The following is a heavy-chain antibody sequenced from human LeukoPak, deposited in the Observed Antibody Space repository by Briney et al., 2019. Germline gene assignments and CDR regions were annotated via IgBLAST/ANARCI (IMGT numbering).Heavy chain of an antibody. CDR1: GGSISSGGYY. D-gene: IGHD3-9*01. J-gene: IGHJ6*04. V-gene: IGHV4-31*03. Sequence: SQTLSLTCTVSGGSISSGGYYWSWIRQPPGKRLEWIGYIYYSGSTYYNPSLKSRVTISVATSKNQFSLKLSSVTAADTAVYYCARDRYDILTGYVYGMDIWGKGTTVTVSS. CDR3: ARDRYDILTGYVYGMDI. CDR2: IYYSGST.